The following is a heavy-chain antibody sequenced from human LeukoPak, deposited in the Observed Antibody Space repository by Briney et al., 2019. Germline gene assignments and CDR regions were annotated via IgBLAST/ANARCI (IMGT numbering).Heavy chain of an antibody. CDR2: INACNGNT. D-gene: IGHD1-1*01. Sequence: ASVKVSCKASGYTFTSYAMHWVRQAPGQRLEWMGWINACNGNTKYSQKFQGRVTITRDTSASTAYMELSSLRSDDTAVYYCARVKGGTEEAWFDPWGQGTLVTVSS. V-gene: IGHV1-3*01. CDR1: GYTFTSYA. J-gene: IGHJ5*02. CDR3: ARVKGGTEEAWFDP.